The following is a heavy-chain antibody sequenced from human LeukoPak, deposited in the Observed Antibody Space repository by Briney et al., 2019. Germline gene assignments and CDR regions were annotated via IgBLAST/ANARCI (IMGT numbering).Heavy chain of an antibody. Sequence: PGGSLRLSCAASGFTFSRYWMNWVRQAPGKGLEWVANIKQDGSKTNYVDSVKGRFTISRDNAKNSLYLQMNSLRAEDTAVYYCARSGVAVAGHWGQGTLVTVSS. CDR1: GFTFSRYW. V-gene: IGHV3-7*01. D-gene: IGHD6-19*01. CDR3: ARSGVAVAGH. J-gene: IGHJ4*02. CDR2: IKQDGSKT.